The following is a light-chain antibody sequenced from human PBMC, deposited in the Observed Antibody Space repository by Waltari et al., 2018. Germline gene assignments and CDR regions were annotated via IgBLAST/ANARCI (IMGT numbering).Light chain of an antibody. CDR1: QSLLHSNGYTY. CDR2: LVS. CDR3: MQSTQLPLT. V-gene: IGKV2D-29*02. Sequence: DIVMTQTPLSLPVTPGEAASIPCRSSQSLLHSNGYTYLFWFLQKPGQSPQILIYLVSNRASGVSDRFSGSGSGTDFTLKISRVEAEDVGIYYCMQSTQLPLTFGGGTKVEIK. J-gene: IGKJ4*01.